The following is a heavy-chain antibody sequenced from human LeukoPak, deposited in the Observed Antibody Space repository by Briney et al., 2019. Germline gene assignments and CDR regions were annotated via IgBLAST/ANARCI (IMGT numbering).Heavy chain of an antibody. Sequence: SETLSLTCTVSGGPISSGSYYWSWIRQPAGKGLEWIGRIYTSGSTNYNPSLKSRVTISVDTSKNQFSLKLSSVTAADTAVYYCAGITIFGVVIIWGQGTLVTVSS. D-gene: IGHD3-3*01. CDR2: IYTSGST. CDR3: AGITIFGVVII. CDR1: GGPISSGSYY. V-gene: IGHV4-61*02. J-gene: IGHJ4*02.